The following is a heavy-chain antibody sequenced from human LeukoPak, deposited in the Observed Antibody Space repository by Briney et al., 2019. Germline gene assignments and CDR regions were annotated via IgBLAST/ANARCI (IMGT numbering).Heavy chain of an antibody. V-gene: IGHV4-39*07. D-gene: IGHD3-22*01. Sequence: SETLSLTCTVSGGSISSSSYYWGWIRQPPGKGLEWIGSIYYSGSTYYNPSLKSRVTISVDTSKNQFSLKLSSVTAADTAVYYCARVYYYDSSGYYSGAFSFDYWGQGTLVTVSS. CDR3: ARVYYYDSSGYYSGAFSFDY. CDR1: GGSISSSSYY. CDR2: IYYSGST. J-gene: IGHJ4*02.